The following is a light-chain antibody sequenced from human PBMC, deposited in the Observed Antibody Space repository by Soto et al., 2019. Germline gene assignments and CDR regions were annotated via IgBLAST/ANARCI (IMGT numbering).Light chain of an antibody. CDR3: QQYYSTPQT. CDR2: WAS. CDR1: QSVLYSSNNKNY. V-gene: IGKV4-1*01. Sequence: DIVMTQSPDSRAVSLGERATINCKSSQSVLYSSNNKNYLAWYQQKPGQPPKLLIYWASTRESGVPDRFSGSRSGTDFTLTISSLQAEDVAVYYCQQYYSTPQTFGQGTKVEIK. J-gene: IGKJ1*01.